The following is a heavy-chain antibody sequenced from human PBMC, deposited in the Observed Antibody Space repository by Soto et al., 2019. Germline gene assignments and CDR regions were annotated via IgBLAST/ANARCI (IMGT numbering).Heavy chain of an antibody. J-gene: IGHJ4*02. CDR2: IGSSGSGI. CDR3: ARDSTDSGSLDY. CDR1: GFTFSSYE. Sequence: DVQLVESGGDLVQPGGSLRLSCAASGFTFSSYEMNWVRQAPGKGLEWVSYIGSSGSGIYYADFVKGRFTIPRDNAKKSLHLQMNGLRAEDTAVYYCARDSTDSGSLDYWGQGTLFTVSS. D-gene: IGHD1-26*01. V-gene: IGHV3-48*03.